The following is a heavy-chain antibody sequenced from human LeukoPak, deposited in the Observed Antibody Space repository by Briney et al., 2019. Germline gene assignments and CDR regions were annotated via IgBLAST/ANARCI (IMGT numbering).Heavy chain of an antibody. Sequence: GESLRLSCAASGFTFSNYGMTWVRQAPGKGLEWVSSISGSAATISYADSVKGRFTISRDNSKNTLSLQMNSLRGEDTAIYYCAKALVVAVDASRAFDNWGQGTLVTVSS. CDR3: AKALVVAVDASRAFDN. CDR1: GFTFSNYG. D-gene: IGHD2-15*01. V-gene: IGHV3-23*01. J-gene: IGHJ4*02. CDR2: ISGSAATI.